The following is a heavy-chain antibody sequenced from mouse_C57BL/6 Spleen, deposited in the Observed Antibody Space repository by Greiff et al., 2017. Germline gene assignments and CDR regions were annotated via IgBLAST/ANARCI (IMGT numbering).Heavy chain of an antibody. CDR2: IDPSDSYT. V-gene: IGHV1-50*01. CDR1: GYTFTSYW. CDR3: ARGRGPHWYFDV. J-gene: IGHJ1*03. D-gene: IGHD3-3*01. Sequence: QVQLKQPGAELVKPGASVKLSCKASGYTFTSYWMQWVKQRPGQGLEWIGEIDPSDSYTNYNQKFKGKATLTVDTSSSTAYMQLSSLTSEDSAVYYGARGRGPHWYFDVWGTGTTVTVSS.